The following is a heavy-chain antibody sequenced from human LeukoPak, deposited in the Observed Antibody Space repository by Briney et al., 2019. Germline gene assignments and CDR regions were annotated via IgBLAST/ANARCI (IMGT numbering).Heavy chain of an antibody. J-gene: IGHJ4*02. CDR2: INHSGST. V-gene: IGHV4-34*01. CDR3: ARLSRITMVRGVTFDY. CDR1: GGSFSGYY. Sequence: SETLSLTCAVYGGSFSGYYWSWIRQPPGKGLEWIGEINHSGSTNYNPPLKSRVTISVDTSKNQFSLKLSSVTAADTAVYCCARLSRITMVRGVTFDYWGQGTLVTVSS. D-gene: IGHD3-10*01.